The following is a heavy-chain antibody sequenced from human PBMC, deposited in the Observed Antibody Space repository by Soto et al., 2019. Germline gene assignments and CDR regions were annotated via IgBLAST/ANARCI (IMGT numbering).Heavy chain of an antibody. Sequence: QVQLQESGPGLVKPSQTLSLTCTVSNDSITSCRYYWIWIRQVPGKGLEWIGYIYSSGNPYYNPSLKGRISISLDASNNRFALTVTSVNFADAAIYFCAGGRLTIHHGFDPWGQGTRVTVSS. CDR1: NDSITSCRYY. V-gene: IGHV4-31*03. CDR2: IYSSGNP. D-gene: IGHD3-9*01. CDR3: AGGRLTIHHGFDP. J-gene: IGHJ3*01.